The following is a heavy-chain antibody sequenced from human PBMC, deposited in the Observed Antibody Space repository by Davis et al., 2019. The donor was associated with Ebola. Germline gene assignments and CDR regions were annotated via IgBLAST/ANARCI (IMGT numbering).Heavy chain of an antibody. CDR2: IHYRGTT. D-gene: IGHD3-10*02. CDR1: GGSISSSSYY. Sequence: MPSETLSLTCTVSGGSISSSSYYWGWIRQPPGKGLEWIGSIHYRGTTYHNPSPKSRVTISVDTSKNQFSLNLSSVTAADTAVYCCARSSTTFDFDYWGQGTLATVSS. CDR3: ARSSTTFDFDY. J-gene: IGHJ4*02. V-gene: IGHV4-39*01.